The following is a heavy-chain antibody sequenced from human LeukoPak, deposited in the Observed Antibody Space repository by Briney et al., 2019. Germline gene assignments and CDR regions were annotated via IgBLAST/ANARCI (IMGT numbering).Heavy chain of an antibody. V-gene: IGHV3-23*01. CDR1: GFTFSSYA. J-gene: IGHJ4*02. D-gene: IGHD6-19*01. CDR3: ARDSSGWPAGFYFDY. Sequence: GGSLRLSCAASGFTFSSYAMSWVHQAPGKGLEWVSAISGSGGSTYYADSVKGRFTISRDNSKNTLYLQMNSLRAGGTAVYYCARDSSGWPAGFYFDYWGQGTLVTVSS. CDR2: ISGSGGST.